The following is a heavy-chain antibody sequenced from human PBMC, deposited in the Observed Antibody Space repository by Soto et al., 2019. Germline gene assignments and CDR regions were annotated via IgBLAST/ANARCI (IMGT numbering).Heavy chain of an antibody. CDR3: ASDLTGYSSLADHSYYGMDV. CDR2: ISHSGSP. J-gene: IGHJ6*01. V-gene: IGHV4-61*01. CDR1: AGSLSRCSYY. D-gene: IGHD3-9*01. Sequence: PSETRSLTCTVSAGSLSRCSYYCTWLRHPPGKGLEWIRYISHSGSPNSHPSLKSRVTLSVATSKHQFSLQMSSVPPPDTPVSHCASDLTGYSSLADHSYYGMDVWGQGTTVTVS.